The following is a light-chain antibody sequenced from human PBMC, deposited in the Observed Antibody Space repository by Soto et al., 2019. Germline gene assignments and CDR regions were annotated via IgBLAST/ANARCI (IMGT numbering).Light chain of an antibody. CDR3: QQTDDFPLT. V-gene: IGKV1D-12*01. J-gene: IGKJ4*01. CDR2: ATS. Sequence: DIQMTQSPSSVSASVGYTFTITCRASQGIYSRLAWYQQKPGKAPELLIYATSTLQNGVPSRFSGSGFGTDFTLSISSLQPEDSASYFCQQTDDFPLTFGQGTKVDIK. CDR1: QGIYSR.